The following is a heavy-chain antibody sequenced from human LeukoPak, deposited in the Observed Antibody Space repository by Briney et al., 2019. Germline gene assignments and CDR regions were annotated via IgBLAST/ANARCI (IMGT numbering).Heavy chain of an antibody. V-gene: IGHV4-39*01. J-gene: IGHJ5*02. CDR2: IYYSGST. CDR1: GGSISSSSYY. Sequence: PETLSLTRTVSGGSISSSSYYWGWIRQPPGKGLEWIGSIYYSGSTYYNPSLKSRVTISADTSKNQFSLKLSSVTAADTAVYYCARMLRRGWFDPWGQGTLVTVSS. D-gene: IGHD1-26*01. CDR3: ARMLRRGWFDP.